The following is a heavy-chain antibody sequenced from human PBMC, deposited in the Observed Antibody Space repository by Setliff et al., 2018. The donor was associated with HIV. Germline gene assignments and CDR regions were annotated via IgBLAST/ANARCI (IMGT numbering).Heavy chain of an antibody. V-gene: IGHV3-21*01. CDR3: ARARYMDV. CDR2: ISYRSSYI. CDR1: GFTFSTSC. D-gene: IGHD6-6*01. J-gene: IGHJ6*03. Sequence: PGGSLRLSCAASGFTFSTSCMHWVRRAPGKGLEWISSISYRSSYIYYSDSVKGRFTISRDDAENSLFLQLDSLRAEDTAVYYCARARYMDVWGKGTTVTVSS.